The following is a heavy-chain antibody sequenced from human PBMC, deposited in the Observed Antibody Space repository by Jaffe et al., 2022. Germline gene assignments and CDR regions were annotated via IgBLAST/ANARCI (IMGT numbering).Heavy chain of an antibody. J-gene: IGHJ6*03. V-gene: IGHV3-15*01. Sequence: EVQLVESGGGLVKPGGSLRLSCAASGFTFSNAWMSWVRQAPGKGLEWVGRIKSKTDGGTTDYAAPVKGRFTISRDDSKNTLYLQMNSLKTEDTAVYYCTTDRADYGDYAHYYYMDVWGKGTTVTVSS. D-gene: IGHD4-17*01. CDR1: GFTFSNAW. CDR3: TTDRADYGDYAHYYYMDV. CDR2: IKSKTDGGTT.